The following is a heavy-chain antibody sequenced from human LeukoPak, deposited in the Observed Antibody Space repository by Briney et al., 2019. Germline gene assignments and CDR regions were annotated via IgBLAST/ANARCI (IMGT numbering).Heavy chain of an antibody. V-gene: IGHV3-7*01. D-gene: IGHD1-26*01. Sequence: GGSLRLSCAASGLIFSSYWMSWVRQAPGKGLEWVANIKKDGSEKYYVDSVKGRFTISRDNAKNSLYLQMNSLRADDTAVYHCAGQETSSYNGAFDIWGQGTMVAVSS. J-gene: IGHJ3*02. CDR2: IKKDGSEK. CDR3: AGQETSSYNGAFDI. CDR1: GLIFSSYW.